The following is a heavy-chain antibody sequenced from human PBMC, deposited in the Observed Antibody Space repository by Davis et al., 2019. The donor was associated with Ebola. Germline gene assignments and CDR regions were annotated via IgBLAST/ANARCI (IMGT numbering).Heavy chain of an antibody. CDR3: ARDLAVAPPDY. CDR2: ISAYNGNT. D-gene: IGHD6-19*01. J-gene: IGHJ4*02. CDR1: GYSFKNYA. Sequence: ASVKVSCKASGYSFKNYAISWVRQAPGQGLEWMGWISAYNGNTNYAQKVQGRVTMTTDTSTSTAYMELRSLRSDDTAVYYCARDLAVAPPDYWGQGTLVTVSS. V-gene: IGHV1-18*01.